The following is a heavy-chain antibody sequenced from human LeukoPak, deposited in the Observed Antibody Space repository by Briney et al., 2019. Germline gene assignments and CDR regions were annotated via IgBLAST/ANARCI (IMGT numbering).Heavy chain of an antibody. D-gene: IGHD3-10*01. Sequence: GGSLRLSCAASGFTFSSYAMSWVRQAPGKGLEWVANIKQDGSEKYYVDSVKGRFTISRDSAKNSLYLQMNSLRAEDTAVYYCARGARFFYYAMDVWGQGTTVTVSS. CDR1: GFTFSSYA. J-gene: IGHJ6*02. CDR2: IKQDGSEK. CDR3: ARGARFFYYAMDV. V-gene: IGHV3-7*01.